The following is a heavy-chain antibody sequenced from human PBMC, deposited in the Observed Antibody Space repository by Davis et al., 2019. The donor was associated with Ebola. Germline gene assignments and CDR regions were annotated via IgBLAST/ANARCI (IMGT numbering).Heavy chain of an antibody. CDR3: AKGANIVVVPAAMHYMDV. V-gene: IGHV3-53*01. J-gene: IGHJ6*03. D-gene: IGHD2-2*01. CDR2: IYTGGNT. CDR1: GFTVSTNY. Sequence: GESLKISCAASGFTVSTNYMSWVRQAPGKGLEWVSVIYTGGNTYYADSVKGRFTISRDNSKNTLYLQMNSLRAEDTAVYYCAKGANIVVVPAAMHYMDVWGKGTTVTVSS.